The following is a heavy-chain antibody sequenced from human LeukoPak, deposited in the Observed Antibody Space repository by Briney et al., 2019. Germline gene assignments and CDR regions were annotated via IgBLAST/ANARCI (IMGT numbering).Heavy chain of an antibody. D-gene: IGHD5-18*01. V-gene: IGHV4-59*01. CDR2: IYYSGST. J-gene: IGHJ4*02. Sequence: SETLSLTCTVSGGSISSYYWSWLRQPPGKGLEWIGYIYYSGSTNYNPSLKSRVTISVDTSKNQFSLKLSSVTAADTAVYYCAREVGYSYGSGYFDYWGQGTLVTVSS. CDR1: GGSISSYY. CDR3: AREVGYSYGSGYFDY.